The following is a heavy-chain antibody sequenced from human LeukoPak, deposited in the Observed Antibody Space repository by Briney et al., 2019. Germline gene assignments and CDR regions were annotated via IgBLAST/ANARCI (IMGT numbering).Heavy chain of an antibody. CDR2: TYHSGST. J-gene: IGHJ4*02. Sequence: SQTLSLTCTVSGGSISSGGYYWSWIRQPPGKGLEWIGYTYHSGSTYYNPSLKSRVTISVDRSKNQFSLKLSSVTAADTAVYYCARLGDCFDYWGQGTLVTVSS. CDR1: GGSISSGGYY. V-gene: IGHV4-30-2*01. CDR3: ARLGDCFDY.